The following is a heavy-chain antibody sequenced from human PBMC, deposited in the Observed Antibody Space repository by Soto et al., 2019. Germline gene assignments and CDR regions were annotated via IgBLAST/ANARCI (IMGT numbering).Heavy chain of an antibody. CDR2: INHSGST. V-gene: IGHV4-34*01. J-gene: IGHJ6*02. Sequence: SETLSLTCAVYGESFTGYFWSWIRQPPGKGLEWIGEINHSGSTNYSPSLKSRVTLSVDTSKNQFSLKLSSVTAADTAVYYCARVISIATPGTPYYYGMDAWGQGTTVTVSS. D-gene: IGHD6-13*01. CDR1: GESFTGYF. CDR3: ARVISIATPGTPYYYGMDA.